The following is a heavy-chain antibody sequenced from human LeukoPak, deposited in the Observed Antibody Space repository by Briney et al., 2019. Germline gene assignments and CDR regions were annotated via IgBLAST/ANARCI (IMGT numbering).Heavy chain of an antibody. V-gene: IGHV3-64D*06. Sequence: PGRSLRLSCTASGFTFGDYSMSWVRQAPGKGLEYVSSITSDGGSTYYADSVKGRFTISRDNSKNTLYLQVNSLRAEDTAVYYCVKDQSGSGSWWGQGTLVTVSS. CDR2: ITSDGGST. CDR3: VKDQSGSGSW. D-gene: IGHD3-10*01. J-gene: IGHJ4*02. CDR1: GFTFGDYS.